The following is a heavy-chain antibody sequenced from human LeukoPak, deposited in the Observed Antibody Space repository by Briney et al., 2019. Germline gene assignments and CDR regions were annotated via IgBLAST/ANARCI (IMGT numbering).Heavy chain of an antibody. CDR2: IIPIFGTA. V-gene: IGHV1-69*13. Sequence: SVKVSCKASGGTFSSYAISWVRQAPGQGLEWMGGIIPIFGTANYAQKFQGRVTITADESTSTAYMELSSLRSEDTAVYYCARAMSPRVGWFDPWGQGTLVTVSS. CDR3: ARAMSPRVGWFDP. D-gene: IGHD3-22*01. J-gene: IGHJ5*02. CDR1: GGTFSSYA.